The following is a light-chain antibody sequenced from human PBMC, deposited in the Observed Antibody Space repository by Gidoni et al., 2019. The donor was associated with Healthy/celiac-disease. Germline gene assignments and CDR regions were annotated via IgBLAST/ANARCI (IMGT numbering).Light chain of an antibody. V-gene: IGKV4-1*01. CDR3: QQYYSTPFT. J-gene: IGKJ4*01. CDR2: WAS. CDR1: QSVLYSSNNKNY. Sequence: DIVMTQSPDSLAVSLGERATINCKSSQSVLYSSNNKNYLAWYQQKPGQPPKLLIYWASTRESGVPDRFSGSGSGTDFTLTISSLQAEDVAVSYCQQYYSTPFTCGGGTKVEIK.